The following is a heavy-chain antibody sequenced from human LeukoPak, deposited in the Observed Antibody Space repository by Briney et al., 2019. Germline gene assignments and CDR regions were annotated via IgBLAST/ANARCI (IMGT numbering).Heavy chain of an antibody. Sequence: ASVKVSCKASGYAFTSYGFHWVRQAPGQGLEWMGWISPYNDKTNYAQKFQGRVTLTTDTSTSTAYMELRSLRSDDTAIYYCARDHNSITMLRGLDYWSQGTLVTVSS. CDR2: ISPYNDKT. D-gene: IGHD3-10*01. J-gene: IGHJ4*02. V-gene: IGHV1-18*04. CDR1: GYAFTSYG. CDR3: ARDHNSITMLRGLDY.